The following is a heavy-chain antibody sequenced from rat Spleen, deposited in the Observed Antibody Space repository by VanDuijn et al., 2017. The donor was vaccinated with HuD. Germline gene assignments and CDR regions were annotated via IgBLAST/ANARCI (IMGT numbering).Heavy chain of an antibody. CDR2: INYDGRST. J-gene: IGHJ4*01. V-gene: IGHV5-29*01. CDR3: ARHGRGKTTYYYVMDA. D-gene: IGHD4-5*01. CDR1: GFIFSDYY. Sequence: EVQLVESGGGLVQPGRSLKLSCAASGFIFSDYYVAWVRQVPTKGLEWVATINYDGRSTFYRDSVRARFTISRDNAQSTLYLQVDSLKAEDTATYYCARHGRGKTTYYYVMDAWGQGTSGTVSS.